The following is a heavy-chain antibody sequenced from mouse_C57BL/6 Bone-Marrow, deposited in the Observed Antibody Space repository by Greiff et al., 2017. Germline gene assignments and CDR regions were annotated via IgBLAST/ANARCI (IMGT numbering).Heavy chain of an antibody. Sequence: QVQLQQSGAELVRPGTSVKVSCKASGYAFTNYLIEWVKQRPGQGLEWIGVINPGSGGTNYNEKFKGKATLTADTSSSTAYMQLSSLTSEDSAVYFCAKLGPYYYAMDYWGQGTSVTVSS. CDR1: GYAFTNYL. CDR2: INPGSGGT. CDR3: AKLGPYYYAMDY. V-gene: IGHV1-54*01. D-gene: IGHD4-1*01. J-gene: IGHJ4*01.